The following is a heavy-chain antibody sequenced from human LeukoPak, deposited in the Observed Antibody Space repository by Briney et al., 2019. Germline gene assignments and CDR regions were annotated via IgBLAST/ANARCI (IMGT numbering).Heavy chain of an antibody. CDR3: ASHRLATIRAPFAH. Sequence: SGTLSLTCTVSGDSINTGDDYWGWIRQPPGRGLEWIGTIHYSGTTYYNLSLKSRVSISVETSKNHFSLKVTSVTAADTAVYFCASHRLATIRAPFAHWGRGALVTVSS. CDR1: GDSINTGDDY. CDR2: IHYSGTT. V-gene: IGHV4-39*02. J-gene: IGHJ4*02. D-gene: IGHD5-12*01.